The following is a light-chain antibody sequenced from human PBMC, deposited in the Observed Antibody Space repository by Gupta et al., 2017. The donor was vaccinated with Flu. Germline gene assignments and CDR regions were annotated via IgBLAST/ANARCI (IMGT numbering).Light chain of an antibody. Sequence: QSPSTLSASVGDRVTITCRASQSISSWLAWYQQKPGKAPKLLIYKASSLESGVPSRFSGSGSGTEFTLTISSLQPDDFATYYCQQYNSYSPFGQGTKVEIK. CDR3: QQYNSYSP. V-gene: IGKV1-5*03. J-gene: IGKJ1*01. CDR1: QSISSW. CDR2: KAS.